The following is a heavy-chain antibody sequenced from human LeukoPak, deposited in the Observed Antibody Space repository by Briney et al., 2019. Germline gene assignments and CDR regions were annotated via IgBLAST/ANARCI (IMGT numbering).Heavy chain of an antibody. Sequence: PGGSLRLSCAASGFTFSSYSMNWVRQAPGKGLEWVSSISSSSSYIYYADSVKGRFTISRDNAKNSLYLQMNSLRAEDTAVYYCARDPGGYYDSSGSVDYWGQGTLVTVSS. D-gene: IGHD3-22*01. V-gene: IGHV3-21*01. CDR2: ISSSSSYI. J-gene: IGHJ4*02. CDR3: ARDPGGYYDSSGSVDY. CDR1: GFTFSSYS.